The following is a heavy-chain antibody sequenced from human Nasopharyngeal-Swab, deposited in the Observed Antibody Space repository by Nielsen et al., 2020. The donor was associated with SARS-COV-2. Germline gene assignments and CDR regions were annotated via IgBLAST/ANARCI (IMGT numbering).Heavy chain of an antibody. J-gene: IGHJ4*02. V-gene: IGHV3-23*01. CDR2: ISGDGGNT. Sequence: WIRQPPGKGLEWVSLISGDGGNTYYADSVKGRFTISRDNSKNTLYLQMNSLRAEDTAVYYCASNGIRFLEWLLAQPLDYWGQGTLVTVSS. CDR3: ASNGIRFLEWLLAQPLDY. D-gene: IGHD3-3*01.